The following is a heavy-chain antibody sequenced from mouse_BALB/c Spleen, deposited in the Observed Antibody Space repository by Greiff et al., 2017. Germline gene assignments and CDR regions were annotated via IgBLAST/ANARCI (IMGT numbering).Heavy chain of an antibody. J-gene: IGHJ4*01. CDR2: IDPANGNT. Sequence: VQLQQSGAELVKPGASVKLSCTASGFNIKDTYMHWVKQRPEQGLEWIGRIDPANGNTKYDPKFQGKATITADTSSNTAYLQLSSLTSEDTAVYYCARWLITTDYYAMDYWGQGTSGTVSS. CDR1: GFNIKDTY. CDR3: ARWLITTDYYAMDY. V-gene: IGHV14-3*02. D-gene: IGHD2-4*01.